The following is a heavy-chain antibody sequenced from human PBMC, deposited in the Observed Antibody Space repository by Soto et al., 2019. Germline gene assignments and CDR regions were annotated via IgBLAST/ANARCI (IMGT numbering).Heavy chain of an antibody. V-gene: IGHV4-4*07. CDR3: AGDMTANYYYDSSGYYVKYYYGMDV. D-gene: IGHD3-22*01. Sequence: TSETLSLTCTVSGGSISSYYWSWIRQPAGKGLEWIGRIYTSGSTNYNPSLKSRVTMSVDTSKNQFSLKLSSVTAADTAVYYCAGDMTANYYYDSSGYYVKYYYGMDVWGQGTTVTVSS. CDR2: IYTSGST. CDR1: GGSISSYY. J-gene: IGHJ6*02.